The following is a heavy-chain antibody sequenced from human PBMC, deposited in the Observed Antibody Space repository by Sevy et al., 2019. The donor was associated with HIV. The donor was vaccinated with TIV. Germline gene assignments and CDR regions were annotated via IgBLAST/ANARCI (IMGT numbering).Heavy chain of an antibody. CDR3: GGDRRTLNYYGSSGYNYYFDY. D-gene: IGHD3-22*01. Sequence: GGSLRLSCAASGFTFSTYNMNWVRQAPGKGLEWVSSITDSSNYIYHADSVKGRFTISRDKARNSLYLQMNSLRAEDTAVYFWGGDRRTLNYYGSSGYNYYFDYWGQGTLVTVSS. V-gene: IGHV3-21*01. CDR2: ITDSSNYI. CDR1: GFTFSTYN. J-gene: IGHJ4*02.